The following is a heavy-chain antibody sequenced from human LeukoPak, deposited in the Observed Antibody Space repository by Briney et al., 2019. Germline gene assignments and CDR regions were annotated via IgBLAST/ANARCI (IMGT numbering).Heavy chain of an antibody. V-gene: IGHV3-53*01. CDR1: GFTVSSNY. CDR3: ARAQDYCSGSTCYGYFQY. Sequence: GGSLRLSCAASGFTVSSNYMSWVRQAPGKGLESISATYSGGSTYYADSVKGRFTISSDNSKNTLNLQMNSLKAEDTAIYYCARAQDYCSGSTCYGYFQYWGQGTLVTVSS. J-gene: IGHJ1*01. D-gene: IGHD2-15*01. CDR2: TYSGGST.